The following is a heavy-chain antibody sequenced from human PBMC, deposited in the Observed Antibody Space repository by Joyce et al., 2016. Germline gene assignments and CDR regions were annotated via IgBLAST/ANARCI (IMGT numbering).Heavy chain of an antibody. D-gene: IGHD2-8*01. CDR1: GFTFSSYS. CDR2: LSSSSSYI. Sequence: EVQLVESGGGLVKPGGSLRLSCAASGFTFSSYSMSLVRQAPGKGLVCVSSLSSSSSYIKYTDSVKGRFTISRDNAKNSLYLQMNSLRVEDTAVYYCARSSYTNGIFDYWGQGTLVTVSS. V-gene: IGHV3-21*01. CDR3: ARSSYTNGIFDY. J-gene: IGHJ4*02.